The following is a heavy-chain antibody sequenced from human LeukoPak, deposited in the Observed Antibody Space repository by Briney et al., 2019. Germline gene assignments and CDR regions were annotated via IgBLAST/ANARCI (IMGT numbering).Heavy chain of an antibody. J-gene: IGHJ4*02. D-gene: IGHD6-19*01. CDR3: ARGSIAVAGYFDY. Sequence: SGSLSLTCAVSGGSISSSNWWSWVRQPPGKGLEWIGEIYHSGSTNYNPSLKSRVTISVDKSKNQFSLKLSSVTAADTAVYYCARGSIAVAGYFDYWGQGTLVTVSS. CDR1: GGSISSSNW. V-gene: IGHV4-4*02. CDR2: IYHSGST.